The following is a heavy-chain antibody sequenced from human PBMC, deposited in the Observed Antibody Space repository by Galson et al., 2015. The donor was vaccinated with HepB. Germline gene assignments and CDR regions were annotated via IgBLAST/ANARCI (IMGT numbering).Heavy chain of an antibody. V-gene: IGHV3-11*06. Sequence: SLRLSCAASGFTFSDYYMSWIRQAPGKGLEWISYISTSSTYTDYADSVKGRFTISRDNAKNSVYLQMNSLSAEDTAIYYCARDYGIVVVPALYGLDVWGQGTTVTVSS. CDR3: ARDYGIVVVPALYGLDV. CDR2: ISTSSTYT. D-gene: IGHD2-2*01. CDR1: GFTFSDYY. J-gene: IGHJ6*02.